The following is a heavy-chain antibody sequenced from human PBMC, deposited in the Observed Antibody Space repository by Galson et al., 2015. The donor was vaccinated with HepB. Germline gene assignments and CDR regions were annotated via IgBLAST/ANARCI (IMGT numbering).Heavy chain of an antibody. CDR2: VNGGATNT. Sequence: SLRLSCAASGFTFSSFGMNWVRQAPGKGLEWVSVVNGGATNTNYADSVKGRFTISRDNSRDTLYLQMDGLRAEDTAIYYCAKASGTPRGRFDSWGQGTLVTVSS. CDR3: AKASGTPRGRFDS. V-gene: IGHV3-23*01. CDR1: GFTFSSFG. D-gene: IGHD6-13*01. J-gene: IGHJ5*01.